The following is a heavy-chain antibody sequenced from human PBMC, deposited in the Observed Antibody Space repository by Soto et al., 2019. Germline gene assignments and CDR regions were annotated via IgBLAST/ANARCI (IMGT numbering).Heavy chain of an antibody. V-gene: IGHV4-59*01. J-gene: IGHJ5*02. D-gene: IGHD6-25*01. CDR3: GRGGPSGYALS. Sequence: SETLSLTCTVSGGSLSSYHWTWIRQSPGKGLEWIGYVYFSGNTNYNPSLKSRVTISIDTSKNQFSLRLASVTAADTAFYYCGRGGPSGYALSWGKGTLVTVSS. CDR1: GGSLSSYH. CDR2: VYFSGNT.